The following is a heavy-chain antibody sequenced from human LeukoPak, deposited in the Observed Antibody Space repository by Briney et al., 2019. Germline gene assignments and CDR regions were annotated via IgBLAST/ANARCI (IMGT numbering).Heavy chain of an antibody. D-gene: IGHD2-15*01. CDR1: GYTFTSYG. J-gene: IGHJ3*02. CDR3: VICYSVVGAFYI. V-gene: IGHV1-18*01. Sequence: ASVKVSCKASGYTFTSYGISWERQAPGQGLEWMGCISAYNGNTNYAQKLQGRVTMTTDTSTSTAYMELRSLRSDNTAVYYCVICYSVVGAFYIWGQGTMVTVSS. CDR2: ISAYNGNT.